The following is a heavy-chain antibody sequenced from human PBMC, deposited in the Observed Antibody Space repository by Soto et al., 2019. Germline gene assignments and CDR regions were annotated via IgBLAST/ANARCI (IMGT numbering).Heavy chain of an antibody. CDR2: ISGNGTRT. V-gene: IGHV3-23*01. CDR1: GFTFNHYA. D-gene: IGHD3-3*01. CDR3: VKSPSRVLGYFDS. Sequence: EVQLLESGGGLAQPGGSLRLSCTASGFTFNHYAMPWVRRAPGKGLEWVSSISGNGTRTYHADSVKGRLTVSRDNSRNTLFLQMNSVRAEDTALYYCVKSPSRVLGYFDSWGQGTLVTVSS. J-gene: IGHJ4*02.